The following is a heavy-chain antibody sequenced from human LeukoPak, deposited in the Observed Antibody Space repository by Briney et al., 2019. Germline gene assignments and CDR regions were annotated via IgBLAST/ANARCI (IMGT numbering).Heavy chain of an antibody. CDR1: GYTFTSYG. CDR3: ASNEEAGYSSSWSPAHGMDV. J-gene: IGHJ6*02. V-gene: IGHV1-18*01. CDR2: ISAYNGNT. D-gene: IGHD6-13*01. Sequence: GASVKVSCKASGYTFTSYGISWVRQAPGQGLEWMGWISAYNGNTNYAQKLQGRVTMTTDTSTSTAYTELRSLRSDDTAVYYCASNEEAGYSSSWSPAHGMDVWGQGTTVTVSS.